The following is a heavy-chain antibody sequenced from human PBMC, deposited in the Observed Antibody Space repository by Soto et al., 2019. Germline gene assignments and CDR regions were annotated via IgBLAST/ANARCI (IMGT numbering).Heavy chain of an antibody. CDR2: IIPIFGTA. CDR1: GGTFSSYA. D-gene: IGHD4-17*01. CDR3: ARAQQGDYGDYANVGWFGP. Sequence: GASVKVSCKASGGTFSSYAISWVRQAPGQGLEWMGGIIPIFGTANYAQKFQGRVTITADESTSTAYMELSSLRSEDTAVYYCARAQQGDYGDYANVGWFGPWGQGTLVTVSS. V-gene: IGHV1-69*13. J-gene: IGHJ5*02.